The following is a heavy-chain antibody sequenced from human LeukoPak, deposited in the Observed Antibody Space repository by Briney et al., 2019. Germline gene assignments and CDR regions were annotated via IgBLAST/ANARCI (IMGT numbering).Heavy chain of an antibody. V-gene: IGHV4-39*07. Sequence: SESLSLTCTVYGGSISSSSYYWGWIRQPPGKGLEWFGSIYYSGSTYYNPSLKSRITISVDTSKNQLSLKLSSVTAADTAVYYCARVKIAARHIDPWGQGTLVTVSS. D-gene: IGHD6-6*01. CDR1: GGSISSSSYY. CDR3: ARVKIAARHIDP. CDR2: IYYSGST. J-gene: IGHJ5*02.